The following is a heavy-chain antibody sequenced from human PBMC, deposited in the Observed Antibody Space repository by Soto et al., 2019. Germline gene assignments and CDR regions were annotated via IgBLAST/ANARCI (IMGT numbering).Heavy chain of an antibody. CDR1: GYTFTSYG. V-gene: IGHV1-18*01. CDR2: ISAYNGNT. Sequence: VASVKVSCKASGYTFTSYGISWVRQAPGQGLEWKGWISAYNGNTNYAQKLQGRVTMTTDTSTSTAYMELRSLRSDDTAVYYCASGGGRYYYYGMDVWGQGTTVTVSS. CDR3: ASGGGRYYYYGMDV. D-gene: IGHD3-16*01. J-gene: IGHJ6*02.